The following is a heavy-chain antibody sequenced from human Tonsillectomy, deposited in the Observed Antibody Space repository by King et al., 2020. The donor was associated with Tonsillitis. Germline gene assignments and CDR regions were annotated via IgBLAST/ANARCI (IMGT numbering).Heavy chain of an antibody. V-gene: IGHV3-23*04. CDR3: AKGGYWSSSRCYRSFDY. D-gene: IGHD2-2*02. J-gene: IGHJ4*02. Sequence: VQLVESGGGLVQPGGSLRLSCAASGFTFNSYAMSWVRQAPGKGLEWVSGISGSGGSTNYADSVKGRFTISRDNSKHTLYLQMNSLRAEDTAVYYCAKGGYWSSSRCYRSFDYCGERTLLTVSS. CDR2: ISGSGGST. CDR1: GFTFNSYA.